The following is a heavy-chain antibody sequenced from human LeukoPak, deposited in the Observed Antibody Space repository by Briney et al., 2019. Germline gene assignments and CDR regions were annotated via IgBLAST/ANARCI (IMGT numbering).Heavy chain of an antibody. CDR2: ISSDSTYI. Sequence: PGGSLRLSCAASEFXFSSYSMNRVRQAPGKGLEWVSSISSDSTYIYYADSVKGRFSISRDNAKNSLYLQMNGLRAEDTAVYYCARDRVVTTYGMDVWGQGTTVTVSS. V-gene: IGHV3-21*01. CDR3: ARDRVVTTYGMDV. D-gene: IGHD2-21*02. CDR1: EFXFSSYS. J-gene: IGHJ6*02.